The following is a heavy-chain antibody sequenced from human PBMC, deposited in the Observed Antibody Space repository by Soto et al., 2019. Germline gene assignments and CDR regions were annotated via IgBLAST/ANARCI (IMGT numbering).Heavy chain of an antibody. CDR3: ARHDSNGDFDF. Sequence: ASVKVSCKASGSTFSGYYLHWLRQAPAVGLVWLGWMNPESGDSQYGETFQGRVTMTRDTSINTAYLEWGRLKASDTAMYYCARHDSNGDFDFWGQGTQVTVSS. D-gene: IGHD2-8*01. J-gene: IGHJ4*02. CDR2: MNPESGDS. CDR1: GSTFSGYY. V-gene: IGHV1-2*02.